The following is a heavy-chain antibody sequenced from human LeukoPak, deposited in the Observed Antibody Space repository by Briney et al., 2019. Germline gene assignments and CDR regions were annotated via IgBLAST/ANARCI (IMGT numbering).Heavy chain of an antibody. J-gene: IGHJ3*02. CDR2: FNPAGGGT. V-gene: IGHV1-2*02. D-gene: IGHD4-23*01. Sequence: ASVKVSCKASGYIFTDYYMHWVRQAPGQGLEWMGWFNPAGGGTKYAQKFQGRVTMTRDTSINTAYMELSSLGLDDTAVYYCARGLYYGGNQRAHDAFDIWGQGTLVTVSS. CDR3: ARGLYYGGNQRAHDAFDI. CDR1: GYIFTDYY.